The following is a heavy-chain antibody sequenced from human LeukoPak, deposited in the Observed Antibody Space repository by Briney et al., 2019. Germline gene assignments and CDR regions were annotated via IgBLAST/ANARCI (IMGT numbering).Heavy chain of an antibody. CDR1: GFTFSSYG. Sequence: PGGSLRLSCAASGFTFSSYGMHWVRQAPGKGLEWVAFIRYDGSNKYYADSVKGRFTISRDNSKNTLYLQMNSLRAEDTAVYYCAKDRDMYQLPGIDMDVWGRGTTVTVSS. CDR2: IRYDGSNK. V-gene: IGHV3-30*02. J-gene: IGHJ6*03. CDR3: AKDRDMYQLPGIDMDV. D-gene: IGHD2-2*01.